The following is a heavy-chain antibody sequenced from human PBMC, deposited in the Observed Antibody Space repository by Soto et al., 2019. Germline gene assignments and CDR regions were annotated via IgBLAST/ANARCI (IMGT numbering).Heavy chain of an antibody. Sequence: QVQLQESGPGLVTPSETLSLTCIVSGGSISRGGYYWAWIRQQPGKGLEWIGHIYHSGSTYYNPSLKSRVTMSVDTSKNHFSLRLSSVTAADTVVYYCARDGYTYGSNAYDIWGQGTMVTVSP. V-gene: IGHV4-31*03. CDR3: ARDGYTYGSNAYDI. CDR1: GGSISRGGYY. J-gene: IGHJ3*02. D-gene: IGHD5-18*01. CDR2: IYHSGST.